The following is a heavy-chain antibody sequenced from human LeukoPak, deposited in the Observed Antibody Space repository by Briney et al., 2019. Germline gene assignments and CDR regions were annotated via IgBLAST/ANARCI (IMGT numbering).Heavy chain of an antibody. V-gene: IGHV1-69*01. Sequence: GASVKVSCKASGGTFSSYAISWVRQAPGQGLEWMGGIIPIFGTANYAQKFQGRVTITADESTSTAYMELSSLRSEDTAVYYCASRYLTTPLNWYFDLWGRGNLVTVSS. J-gene: IGHJ2*01. D-gene: IGHD3-22*01. CDR2: IIPIFGTA. CDR1: GGTFSSYA. CDR3: ASRYLTTPLNWYFDL.